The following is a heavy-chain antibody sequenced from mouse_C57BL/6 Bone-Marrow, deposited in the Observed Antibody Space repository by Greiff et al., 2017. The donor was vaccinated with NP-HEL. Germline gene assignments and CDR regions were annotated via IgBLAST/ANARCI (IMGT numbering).Heavy chain of an antibody. D-gene: IGHD2-4*01. CDR2: INPDSSTI. V-gene: IGHV4-1*01. Sequence: EVKLLESGGGLVQPGGSLKLSCAASGIDFSRYWMSWVRRAPGKGLEWIGEINPDSSTINYAPSLKDKFIISRDNAKNTLYLQMSKVRSEDTALYYCARRYYDYDVGDYYAMDYWGQGTSVTVSS. CDR3: ARRYYDYDVGDYYAMDY. J-gene: IGHJ4*01. CDR1: GIDFSRYW.